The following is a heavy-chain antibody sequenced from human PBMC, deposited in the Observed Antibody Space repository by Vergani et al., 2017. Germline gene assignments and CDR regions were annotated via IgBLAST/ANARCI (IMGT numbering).Heavy chain of an antibody. CDR1: GGSISSGGYY. J-gene: IGHJ4*02. Sequence: QVQLQESGPRLVKPSQTLSLTCTVSGGSISSGGYYWSWIRPHPGKGLEWIGYIYYSGSTYYNPSLKSRVTISVDTSKNQFSLKLSSVTAADTAVYYWARTPTYYEILTGHTYTRRQRYYFDDWGQGTLVTVSS. CDR2: IYYSGST. CDR3: ARTPTYYEILTGHTYTRRQRYYFDD. D-gene: IGHD3-9*01. V-gene: IGHV4-31*03.